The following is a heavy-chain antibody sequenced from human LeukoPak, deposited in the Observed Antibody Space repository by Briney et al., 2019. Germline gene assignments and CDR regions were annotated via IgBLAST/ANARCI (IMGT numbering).Heavy chain of an antibody. CDR3: ARDRENTYYYDSSAYSFDY. Sequence: SVKVSCKASGGTFSSYTIGWVRQAPGQGLEWMGRIIPILDTAKYAQKFQGRVTITADKSTSTAYMELSSLRSEDTAMYYCARDRENTYYYDSSAYSFDYWGQGTLVTVSS. CDR1: GGTFSSYT. D-gene: IGHD3-22*01. CDR2: IIPILDTA. J-gene: IGHJ4*02. V-gene: IGHV1-69*08.